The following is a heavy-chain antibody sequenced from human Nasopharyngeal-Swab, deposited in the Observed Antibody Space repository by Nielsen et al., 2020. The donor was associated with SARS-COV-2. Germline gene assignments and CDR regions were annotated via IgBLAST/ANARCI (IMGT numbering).Heavy chain of an antibody. CDR3: ARDGVIWFGEMGHNWFDP. D-gene: IGHD3-10*01. CDR1: GGSISSYY. Sequence: SETLSLTCTVSGGSISSYYWSWIRQPPGKGLEWIGYIYYSGSTNYNPSLKSRVTISVDTSKNQFSLKLSSVTAADTAVHYCARDGVIWFGEMGHNWFDPWGQGTLVTVSS. CDR2: IYYSGST. V-gene: IGHV4-59*12. J-gene: IGHJ5*02.